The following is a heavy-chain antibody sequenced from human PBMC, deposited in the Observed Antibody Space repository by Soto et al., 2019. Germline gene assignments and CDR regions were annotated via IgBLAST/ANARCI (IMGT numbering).Heavy chain of an antibody. J-gene: IGHJ4*02. Sequence: QVQLQESGPGLVKPSQTLSLTCTVSGGSISSGGYYWSWIRQHPGKGLEWIGYIYYSGSTYYNPLLKRRXXIXVXTSKNPFSLKLRSVTAAETAVYYCARNYDSSGLEDYWGQGTLVTVSS. CDR1: GGSISSGGYY. V-gene: IGHV4-31*03. CDR3: ARNYDSSGLEDY. CDR2: IYYSGST. D-gene: IGHD3-22*01.